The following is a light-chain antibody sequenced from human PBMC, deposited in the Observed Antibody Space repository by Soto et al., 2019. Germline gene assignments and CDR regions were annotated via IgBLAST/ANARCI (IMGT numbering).Light chain of an antibody. V-gene: IGKV3-15*01. J-gene: IGKJ1*01. Sequence: EIVMTQSPATLSVSPGDGATLSCRASQSVGSNLAWYQQKPGQPPRLLISGASTRATGIPARFSGSGSGTEFTLTISSLQSEGFAVYYCQQYNNWPPMFGQGTKVEIK. CDR3: QQYNNWPPM. CDR1: QSVGSN. CDR2: GAS.